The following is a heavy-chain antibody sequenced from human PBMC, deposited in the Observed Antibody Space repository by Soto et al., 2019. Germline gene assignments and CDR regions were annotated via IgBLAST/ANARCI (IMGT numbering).Heavy chain of an antibody. J-gene: IGHJ5*02. Sequence: PSETLSLTCAVSGGSIRSDTWCSWVRQPPGRGLEWIGYIHYSGSTNYNPSLKSRVTISVDTSKNQFSLKLRSVTAADTAVYYCARVRIAAAGKEGYNWFDPWGQGTLVTVSS. V-gene: IGHV4-4*02. CDR1: GGSIRSDTW. D-gene: IGHD6-13*01. CDR2: IHYSGST. CDR3: ARVRIAAAGKEGYNWFDP.